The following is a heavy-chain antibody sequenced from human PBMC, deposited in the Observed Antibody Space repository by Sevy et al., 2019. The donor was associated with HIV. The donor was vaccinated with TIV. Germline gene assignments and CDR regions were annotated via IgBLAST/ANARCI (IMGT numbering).Heavy chain of an antibody. CDR2: TYYRSKGYS. D-gene: IGHD1-7*01. Sequence: SQTLSLTCAISGDSVSTSSATWNWFRQSPSRGLEWLGRTYYRSKGYSDYEVSVKGRVTINPDTSKNQFSLHLESVTPEDTAVYFCARGDELNSYYYGMDVWGQGTTVIVSS. CDR3: ARGDELNSYYYGMDV. V-gene: IGHV6-1*01. CDR1: GDSVSTSSAT. J-gene: IGHJ6*02.